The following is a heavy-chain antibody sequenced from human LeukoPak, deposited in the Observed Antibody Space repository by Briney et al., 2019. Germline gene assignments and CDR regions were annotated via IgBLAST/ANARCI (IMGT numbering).Heavy chain of an antibody. D-gene: IGHD1-26*01. CDR1: GFTFSSYG. J-gene: IGHJ4*02. Sequence: GGSLRLSCAASGFTFSSYGMSWVRQAPGKGLEWVSAIGGRDGSTYYADSVKGRFTISRDNAKNSLYLQMNSLRAEDTAVYYCARDEAVGATTGFDYWGQGTLVTVSS. V-gene: IGHV3-23*01. CDR3: ARDEAVGATTGFDY. CDR2: IGGRDGST.